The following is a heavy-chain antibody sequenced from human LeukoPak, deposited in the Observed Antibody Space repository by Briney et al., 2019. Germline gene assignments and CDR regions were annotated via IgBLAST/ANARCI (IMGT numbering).Heavy chain of an antibody. CDR2: IDYSGSI. D-gene: IGHD2-8*01. Sequence: PSQTLSLTCTVSDGSISSGGYYWSWIRQHPGRGLEWMGYIDYSGSIYYNPSLKSRVTISRDTSKNQFSLKLSSVTAADTAVYYCARGLYSIVDYWGQGTLVTVSS. CDR3: ARGLYSIVDY. CDR1: DGSISSGGYY. J-gene: IGHJ4*02. V-gene: IGHV4-31*03.